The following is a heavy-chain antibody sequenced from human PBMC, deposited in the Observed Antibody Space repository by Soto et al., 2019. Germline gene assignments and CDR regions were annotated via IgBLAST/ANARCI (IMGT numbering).Heavy chain of an antibody. CDR2: INPNSGGT. D-gene: IGHD1-26*01. Sequence: SVKVSFKASWYTFTGQYMHWVRQAPGQGLEWMGWINPNSGGTNYAQKFQGRVTMTSDTSISTAYMEVSRLRSDDTAVYYCATISVAATPDFDYWGQGTLVTVSS. J-gene: IGHJ4*02. CDR3: ATISVAATPDFDY. V-gene: IGHV1-2*02. CDR1: WYTFTGQY.